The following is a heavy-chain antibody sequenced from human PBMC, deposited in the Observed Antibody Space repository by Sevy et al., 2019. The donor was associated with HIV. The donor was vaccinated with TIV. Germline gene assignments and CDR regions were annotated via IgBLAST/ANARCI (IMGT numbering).Heavy chain of an antibody. CDR2: IYSGGST. J-gene: IGHJ3*02. CDR3: ASRVDIVATREDEAFDI. CDR1: GFTVSSNY. D-gene: IGHD5-12*01. V-gene: IGHV3-53*01. Sequence: GGSLRLSCAASGFTVSSNYMSWVRQAPGKGLEWVSVIYSGGSTYYADSVKGRFTISRDNSKNTLYLQMNSLRAEDTAVYYCASRVDIVATREDEAFDIWGQGTMVTVSS.